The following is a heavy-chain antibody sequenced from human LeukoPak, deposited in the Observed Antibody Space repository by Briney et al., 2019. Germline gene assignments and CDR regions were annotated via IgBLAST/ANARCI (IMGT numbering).Heavy chain of an antibody. J-gene: IGHJ4*02. V-gene: IGHV4-39*01. CDR2: INYSGST. Sequence: SETLSLTCTVSGGPIITSRYYWGWIRQPPGKGLEWIGSINYSGSTYYNPSLKSRVTISVDTSKNQFSLKLSSVTATDTAVYYCARLSPYLGSGSSAFPDDFWGQGTLVTVSS. D-gene: IGHD3-10*01. CDR1: GGPIITSRYY. CDR3: ARLSPYLGSGSSAFPDDF.